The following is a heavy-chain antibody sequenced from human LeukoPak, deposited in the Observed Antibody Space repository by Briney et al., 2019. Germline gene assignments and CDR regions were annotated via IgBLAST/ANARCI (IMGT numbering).Heavy chain of an antibody. CDR3: ARDPFDL. J-gene: IGHJ5*02. Sequence: GGSLRLSCAASGFTFSIYWMSWVRQAPGKGLEWVANVKQDGSEKFYVDSVKGRFTISGDNAKNSLFLEMNSLRVEDTAVYYCARDPFDLWGQGTRVTVSS. V-gene: IGHV3-7*01. CDR1: GFTFSIYW. CDR2: VKQDGSEK.